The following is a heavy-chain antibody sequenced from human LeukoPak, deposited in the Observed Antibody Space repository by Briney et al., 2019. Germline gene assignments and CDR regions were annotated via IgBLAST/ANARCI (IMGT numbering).Heavy chain of an antibody. CDR1: GFTFSNAW. CDR2: IKSKTDGGTT. Sequence: GGSLRLSCAASGFTFSNAWMSWVRQAPGNGLEWLGRIKSKTDGGTTDYAAPAKGRFTISRDDSKNTLYLQMNSLKTEDTAVYYCVGYCSGGNCPNAFDIWGQGTMVTVSS. CDR3: VGYCSGGNCPNAFDI. D-gene: IGHD2-15*01. J-gene: IGHJ3*02. V-gene: IGHV3-15*01.